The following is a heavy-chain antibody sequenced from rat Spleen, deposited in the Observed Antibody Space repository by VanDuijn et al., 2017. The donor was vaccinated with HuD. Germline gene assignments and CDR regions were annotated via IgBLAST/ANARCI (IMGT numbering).Heavy chain of an antibody. Sequence: QVQLKESGPGLVQPSETLSLTCTVSGFSLMDYSVHWVRQPPGKGLEWMGRMKYDGDTYYNSALKSRLSISRDTSKSQVFLKMNSLQTEDTAIYYCTSRAGYKGFAYWGQGTLVTVSS. D-gene: IGHD1-4*01. CDR3: TSRAGYKGFAY. CDR2: MKYDGDT. J-gene: IGHJ3*01. V-gene: IGHV2S30*01. CDR1: GFSLMDYS.